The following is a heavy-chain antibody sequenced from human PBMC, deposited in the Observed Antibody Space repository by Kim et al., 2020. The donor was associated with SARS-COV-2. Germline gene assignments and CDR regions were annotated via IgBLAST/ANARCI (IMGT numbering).Heavy chain of an antibody. J-gene: IGHJ4*02. CDR2: ISAYNGNT. D-gene: IGHD6-19*01. CDR1: GYTFTSYG. CDR3: ARDASSGWLNY. V-gene: IGHV1-18*01. Sequence: ASVKVSCKASGYTFTSYGISWVRQAPGQGLEWMGWISAYNGNTNNAQKLQGRVTRTTDTSTSTAYMELRSLRSDDTAVYYCARDASSGWLNYWGQGTLVTVSS.